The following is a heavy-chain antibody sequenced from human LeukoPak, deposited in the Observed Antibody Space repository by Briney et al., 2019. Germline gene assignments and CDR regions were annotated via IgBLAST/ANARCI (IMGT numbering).Heavy chain of an antibody. CDR1: GFTFSSYS. CDR2: ITTSGGAK. J-gene: IGHJ4*02. D-gene: IGHD1-14*01. V-gene: IGHV3-48*01. CDR3: TRGNPGGEFY. Sequence: GGSLRLSCAASGFTFSSYSMNWVRQAPGKGLEWISYITTSGGAKNYADSVKGRFTISRDNAENSLYLQMNSLRAEDTAVYYCTRGNPGGEFYWGQGTLVTVSS.